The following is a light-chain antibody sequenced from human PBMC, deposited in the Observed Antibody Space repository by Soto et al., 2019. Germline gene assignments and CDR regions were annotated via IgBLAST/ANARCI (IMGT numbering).Light chain of an antibody. J-gene: IGKJ2*01. CDR1: QSVSSSY. CDR2: GAS. V-gene: IGKV3-20*01. Sequence: EIVLTQSPGTLSLSPGERATLSCRASQSVSSSYLAWYQQKPCQAPRLLIYGASSMATGIPDRFSGSGSGTDFTLTISSLETEDFEVYYCQQYGSSPYTFGQGTKLEIK. CDR3: QQYGSSPYT.